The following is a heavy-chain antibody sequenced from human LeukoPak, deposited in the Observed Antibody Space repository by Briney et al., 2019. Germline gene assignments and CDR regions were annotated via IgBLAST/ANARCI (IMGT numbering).Heavy chain of an antibody. CDR3: ARDLRLLWFGELLSN. CDR1: GFTFSDYY. Sequence: GGSLRLSCAASGFTFSDYYMSWIRQAPGKGLEWVSYISSSGSTIYYADSVKGRFTISRDNAKNSLYLQMNSLRAEDTAVYYCARDLRLLWFGELLSNWDQGTLVTVSS. D-gene: IGHD3-10*01. CDR2: ISSSGSTI. V-gene: IGHV3-11*01. J-gene: IGHJ4*02.